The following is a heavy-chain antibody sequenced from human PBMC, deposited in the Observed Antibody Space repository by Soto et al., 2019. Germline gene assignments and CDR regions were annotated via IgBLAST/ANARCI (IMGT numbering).Heavy chain of an antibody. J-gene: IGHJ6*02. CDR2: IVPSLDTT. V-gene: IGHV1-69*11. Sequence: QVHLVQSGTEVQKPGSSVKVSCKASGGTFSSSGFSWVRQAPGQGLEWMGMIVPSLDTTNYAQKFQARVTITADEVTSTAYMELRSPRSEDTAVYYCARWPQPRYTADPYAVDVWGQGTRVIVSS. D-gene: IGHD3-16*02. CDR1: GGTFSSSG. CDR3: ARWPQPRYTADPYAVDV.